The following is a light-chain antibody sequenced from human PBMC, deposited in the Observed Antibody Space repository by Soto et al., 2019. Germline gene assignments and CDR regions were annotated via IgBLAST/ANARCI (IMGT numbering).Light chain of an antibody. CDR2: DVT. J-gene: IGLJ2*01. CDR1: SSDVGGYTY. Sequence: QSALTQPRSVSGSPGQSVTISCTGTSSDVGGYTYVSWYQQNAGKPPKLMIYDVTKRPSRVPDRFSGSKSGNTASLTISGLQAEDESDYYCCSYAGKYTFLFGAGTKLTVL. CDR3: CSYAGKYTFL. V-gene: IGLV2-11*01.